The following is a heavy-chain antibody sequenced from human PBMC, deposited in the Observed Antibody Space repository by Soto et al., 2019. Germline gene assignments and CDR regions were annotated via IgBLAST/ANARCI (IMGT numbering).Heavy chain of an antibody. D-gene: IGHD6-19*01. J-gene: IGHJ1*01. V-gene: IGHV3-9*01. Sequence: EVQLVESGGGLVQPGRSLRLSCAASGFTFDDYAMHWVRQAPGKGLEWVSGISWNSGSIGYADSVKGRFTISRDNAKNSLYLQINSLRAEDTALYYCAKDIRAVAEYFQHWGQGTLVTVSS. CDR1: GFTFDDYA. CDR2: ISWNSGSI. CDR3: AKDIRAVAEYFQH.